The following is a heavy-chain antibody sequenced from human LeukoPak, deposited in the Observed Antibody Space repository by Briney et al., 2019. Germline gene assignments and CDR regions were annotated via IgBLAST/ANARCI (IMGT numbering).Heavy chain of an antibody. J-gene: IGHJ6*03. Sequence: GGSLRLSCAASGFTFDDYTMHWVRQAPGKGLEWVSLISWDGGSTYYADSVKGRFTISRDNSKNSLYLQMNSLRAEDTAVYYCARSIGIAGRYYYMDVWGKGTTVTVSS. CDR1: GFTFDDYT. CDR2: ISWDGGST. CDR3: ARSIGIAGRYYYMDV. D-gene: IGHD1-20*01. V-gene: IGHV3-43*01.